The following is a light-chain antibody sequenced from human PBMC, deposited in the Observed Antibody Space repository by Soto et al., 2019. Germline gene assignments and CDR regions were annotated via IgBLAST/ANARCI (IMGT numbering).Light chain of an antibody. CDR1: QGISSY. J-gene: IGKJ4*01. CDR3: QQLNSYPLT. CDR2: AAS. V-gene: IGKV1-9*01. Sequence: DIQLTQSPSFLSASVGDRVTITCRASQGISSYLAWYQQKPGKAPKLLIYAASTLQSGVPSRFSGNGSATEFTLTISSLQPEDFATYYCQQLNSYPLTFGGGTKVEIK.